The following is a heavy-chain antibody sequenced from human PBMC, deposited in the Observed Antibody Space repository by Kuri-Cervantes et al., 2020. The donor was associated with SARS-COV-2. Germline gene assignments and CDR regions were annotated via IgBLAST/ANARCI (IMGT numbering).Heavy chain of an antibody. J-gene: IGHJ4*02. Sequence: SETLTLTCTVSGYSISSGYYWGWIRPPPGEGLEGVGSMYHSGSTYYNQSLKSRVTMSVDTSKNQFSLKLSSVTAADTAVYYCARRWSLVGATFIDYWGQGTLVTVSS. D-gene: IGHD1-26*01. CDR2: MYHSGST. V-gene: IGHV4-38-2*02. CDR1: GYSISSGYY. CDR3: ARRWSLVGATFIDY.